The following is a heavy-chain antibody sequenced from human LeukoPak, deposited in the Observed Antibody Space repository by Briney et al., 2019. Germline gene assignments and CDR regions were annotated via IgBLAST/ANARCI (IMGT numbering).Heavy chain of an antibody. V-gene: IGHV3-48*01. D-gene: IGHD6-19*01. J-gene: IGHJ4*02. CDR3: ARFDRGSGWYYFDY. CDR1: GFTFSSYS. Sequence: GGSLRLSCAASGFTFSSYSMNWVRQAPGKGLEWVSYISSSSSTIYYADSVKGRFTISRDNAKNSLYLQMNSLRAEDTAAYYCARFDRGSGWYYFDYWGQGTLVTVSS. CDR2: ISSSSSTI.